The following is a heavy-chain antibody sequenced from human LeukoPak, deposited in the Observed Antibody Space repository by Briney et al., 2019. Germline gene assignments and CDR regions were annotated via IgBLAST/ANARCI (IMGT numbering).Heavy chain of an antibody. V-gene: IGHV4-61*02. J-gene: IGHJ4*02. Sequence: SQTLSLTCTVSGGSISSGSYYWSWIRQPAGKGLEWIGRIYTSGSTNYNPSLNSRATISVDTSKHQFSLKLSSVTAADTGVYYCARAHDSSGYYYSYFDYWGQGTLVTVSS. D-gene: IGHD3-22*01. CDR1: GGSISSGSYY. CDR3: ARAHDSSGYYYSYFDY. CDR2: IYTSGST.